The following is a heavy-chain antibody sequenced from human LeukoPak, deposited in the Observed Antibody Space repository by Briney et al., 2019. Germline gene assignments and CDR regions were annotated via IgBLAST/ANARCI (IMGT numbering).Heavy chain of an antibody. CDR1: GFTFSSYS. V-gene: IGHV3-21*01. J-gene: IGHJ4*02. D-gene: IGHD2-21*02. Sequence: GRSLRLSCAASGFTFSSYSMNWVRQAPGKGLEWVSFISSSSTYIYYADSVKGRFTISRDNAKNSLYLQMNSLRADDTAVYYCAKDRVAYCIGDCYYDFWGQGTLVTVSS. CDR3: AKDRVAYCIGDCYYDF. CDR2: ISSSSTYI.